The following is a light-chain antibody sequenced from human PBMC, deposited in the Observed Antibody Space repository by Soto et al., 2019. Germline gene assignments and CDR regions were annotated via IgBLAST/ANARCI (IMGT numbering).Light chain of an antibody. CDR2: AAS. CDR3: QQSFNTPLT. V-gene: IGKV1-39*01. Sequence: DIQMTQSPSTLSGSVGDRVTITCRASQTISSWLAWYQQKPGKAPKLLINAASNLATGVPPRFSGSGSGTDFTLTISSLQPEDFAVYFCQQSFNTPLTFGGGTKVDIK. CDR1: QTISSW. J-gene: IGKJ4*01.